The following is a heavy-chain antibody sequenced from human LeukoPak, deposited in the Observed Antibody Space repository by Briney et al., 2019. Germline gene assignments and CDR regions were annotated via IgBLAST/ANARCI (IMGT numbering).Heavy chain of an antibody. CDR3: ARGQEVNDYVWGSYRYSYFVY. D-gene: IGHD3-16*02. Sequence: ASVKVSCKASGYTFTSYGISWVRQAPGQGLEWMGWISAYNGNTNYAQKLQGRVTMTTDTSTSTAYMELRSLRSDDTAVYYCARGQEVNDYVWGSYRYSYFVYWGQGNLVTVSS. J-gene: IGHJ4*02. CDR2: ISAYNGNT. V-gene: IGHV1-18*01. CDR1: GYTFTSYG.